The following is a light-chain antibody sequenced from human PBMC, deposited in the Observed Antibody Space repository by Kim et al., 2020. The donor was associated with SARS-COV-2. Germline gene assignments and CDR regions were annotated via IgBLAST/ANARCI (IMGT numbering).Light chain of an antibody. J-gene: IGKJ3*01. CDR2: WAS. V-gene: IGKV4-1*01. CDR3: QQYYSSPLT. Sequence: ATIHCKSSQSVLYSSNNKNYLAWYQQKPGQPPKLLIYWASTRASGVPDRFSGSGSGTDFTLTISSLQAEDVAVYYCQQYYSSPLTFGPGTKVDIK. CDR1: QSVLYSSNNKNY.